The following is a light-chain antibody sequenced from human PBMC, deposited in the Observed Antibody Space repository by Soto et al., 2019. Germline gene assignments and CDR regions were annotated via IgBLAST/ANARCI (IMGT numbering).Light chain of an antibody. Sequence: QVTHVPFTPSAFLGRRDNITWRGSQSINSWLAWYQQKPGKAPKLLIYKASTLESGVPSRFSGSGSGTEFTLTISCLQPDDFATYYCQHYNSYSEFSFGPGTKVDI. CDR3: QHYNSYSEFS. J-gene: IGKJ3*01. CDR1: QSINSW. CDR2: KAS. V-gene: IGKV1-5*03.